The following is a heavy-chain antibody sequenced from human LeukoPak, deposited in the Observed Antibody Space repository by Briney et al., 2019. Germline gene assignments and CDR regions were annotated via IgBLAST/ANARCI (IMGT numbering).Heavy chain of an antibody. CDR3: VRHDRIRPYDSGGLDY. CDR1: GGSISSYY. D-gene: IGHD3-22*01. J-gene: IGHJ4*02. V-gene: IGHV4-59*08. Sequence: SETLSLTCTVSGGSISSYYWSWIRQPPGKGLEWIGYIYYSGSTNYNPSLKSRVTISVDTSKNQFSLKLSSVTAADTAVYYCVRHDRIRPYDSGGLDYWGQGTLVTVSS. CDR2: IYYSGST.